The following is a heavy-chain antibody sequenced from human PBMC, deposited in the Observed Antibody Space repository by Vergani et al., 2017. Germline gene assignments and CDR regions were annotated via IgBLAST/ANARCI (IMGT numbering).Heavy chain of an antibody. D-gene: IGHD3-16*01. CDR1: GFTLSNYD. V-gene: IGHV3-30*02. CDR3: AKHFRGWGIDY. CDR2: IQFDGSNQ. J-gene: IGHJ4*02. Sequence: QVQLVESGGGVVQRGGSLRLSCATSGFTLSNYDMQWIRQGPGKGLECVAFIQFDGSNQYYADSVKGRLPLSRDFSNNTLYLQMNSLRTDDTATYYCAKHFRGWGIDYWGQGTQVIVSS.